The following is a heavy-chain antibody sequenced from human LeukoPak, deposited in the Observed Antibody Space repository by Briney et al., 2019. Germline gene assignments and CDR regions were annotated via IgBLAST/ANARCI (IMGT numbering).Heavy chain of an antibody. Sequence: GGSVRVSCAVSGFTFSTYAMRWVRQAPGKGLEWVSIISGSGGTTYYADSVQGRFTISRDNSKNTLYLQMNSLRAEDTAVYYCAKQFIVDRNWFDSWGQGTLVTVSS. CDR3: AKQFIVDRNWFDS. V-gene: IGHV3-23*01. J-gene: IGHJ5*01. CDR1: GFTFSTYA. CDR2: ISGSGGTT. D-gene: IGHD3-16*02.